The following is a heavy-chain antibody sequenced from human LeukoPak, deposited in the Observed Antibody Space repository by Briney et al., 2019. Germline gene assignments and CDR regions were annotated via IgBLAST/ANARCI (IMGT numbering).Heavy chain of an antibody. Sequence: GGSLRLSCAASGFTFSSYAMSWVRQAPGKGLEWVSGISWNSGSIGYADSVKGRFTISRDNAKNSLYLQMNSLRAEDTALYYCAKDGRSDGYYYYYMDVRGKGTTVTVSS. D-gene: IGHD3-16*01. V-gene: IGHV3-9*01. CDR1: GFTFSSYA. CDR3: AKDGRSDGYYYYYMDV. J-gene: IGHJ6*03. CDR2: ISWNSGSI.